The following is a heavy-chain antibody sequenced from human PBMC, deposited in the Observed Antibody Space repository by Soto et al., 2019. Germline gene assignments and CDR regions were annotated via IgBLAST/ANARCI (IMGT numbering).Heavy chain of an antibody. CDR3: AKDKTWAMTTFDY. J-gene: IGHJ4*02. CDR1: GFTFSSYA. D-gene: IGHD1-1*01. V-gene: IGHV3-23*01. Sequence: PGGSLRLSCAASGFTFSSYAMSWVRQAPGKGLEWVSAISGSGGSTYYADSVKGRFTISRDNSKNTLYLQMNSLRAEDTAIYYCAKDKTWAMTTFDYWGQGTLVTVSS. CDR2: ISGSGGST.